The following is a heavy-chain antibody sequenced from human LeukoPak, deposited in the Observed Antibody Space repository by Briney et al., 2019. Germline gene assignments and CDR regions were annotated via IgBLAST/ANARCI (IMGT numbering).Heavy chain of an antibody. D-gene: IGHD5-18*01. CDR2: IRYDGSNK. CDR1: GFTFSSYG. V-gene: IGHV3-30*02. CDR3: AKGYKKDGDTATVTSTVT. Sequence: PGGSLRLSCAASGFTFSSYGMHWVRQAPGKGLEWVAFIRYDGSNKYYADSVKGRFTISRDNSKNTLYLQMNSLRAEDTAVYYRAKGYKKDGDTATVTSTVTWGQGTLVTVSS. J-gene: IGHJ5*02.